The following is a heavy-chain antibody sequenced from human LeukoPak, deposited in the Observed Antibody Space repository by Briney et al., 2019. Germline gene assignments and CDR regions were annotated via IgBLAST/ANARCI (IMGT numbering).Heavy chain of an antibody. J-gene: IGHJ4*02. CDR1: GFTFSTSG. Sequence: GGPLRLSCAASGFTFSTSGMHWVRQAPGKGLEWVAFIRFDGSNKYYADSAKGRFTISRDNSKNALYLQMNSLRAEDTAVYYCAIHRGYTSSFDYWGQGTLVTVSS. CDR2: IRFDGSNK. V-gene: IGHV3-30*02. CDR3: AIHRGYTSSFDY. D-gene: IGHD6-19*01.